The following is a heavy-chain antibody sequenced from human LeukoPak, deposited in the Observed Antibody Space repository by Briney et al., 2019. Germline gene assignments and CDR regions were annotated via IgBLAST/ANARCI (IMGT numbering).Heavy chain of an antibody. V-gene: IGHV4-59*06. J-gene: IGHJ4*02. CDR2: IYYSGSS. CDR1: GGSISSYY. CDR3: ARNRDGYNSFDY. D-gene: IGHD5-24*01. Sequence: PSETLSLTCTVTGGSISSYYWSWIRQPPGKGLEWIGYIYYSGSSYYNPSLRSRVTISVDTSKNHFSLKLSSVTAADTAVYYCARNRDGYNSFDYWGQGTLVTVSS.